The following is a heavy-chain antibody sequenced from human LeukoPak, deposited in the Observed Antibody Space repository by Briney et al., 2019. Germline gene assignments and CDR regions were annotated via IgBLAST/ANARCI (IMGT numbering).Heavy chain of an antibody. Sequence: PGGSLRLSCAASGFTFSSYAMSWVRQAPGKGLEWASAISGSGGSTYYADSVKGRFTISRDNSKNTLYLQMNSLRAEDTAVYYCAKNFGSSGWFQFDYWGQGTLVTVSS. CDR1: GFTFSSYA. J-gene: IGHJ4*02. D-gene: IGHD6-19*01. V-gene: IGHV3-23*01. CDR2: ISGSGGST. CDR3: AKNFGSSGWFQFDY.